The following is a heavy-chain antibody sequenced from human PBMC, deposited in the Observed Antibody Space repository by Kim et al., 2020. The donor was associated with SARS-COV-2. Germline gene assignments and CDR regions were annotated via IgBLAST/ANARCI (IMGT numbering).Heavy chain of an antibody. D-gene: IGHD6-13*01. Sequence: YADSVKGRFTISRDNAKNSLYLQMNSLRAEDTAVYYCARDRDSSSRPFDYWGQGTLVTVSS. J-gene: IGHJ4*02. CDR3: ARDRDSSSRPFDY. V-gene: IGHV3-21*01.